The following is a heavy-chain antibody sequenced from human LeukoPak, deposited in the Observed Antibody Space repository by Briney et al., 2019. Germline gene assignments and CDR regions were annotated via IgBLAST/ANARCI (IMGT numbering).Heavy chain of an antibody. CDR3: ARDLGTDRYYFDY. Sequence: ASVKVSCKASGYTFTSYGISWVRQAPGQGLEWMGWISAYNGNTNYAQKLQGRVIMTTDTSTSTAYMELSSLRSEDMAVYYCARDLGTDRYYFDYWGQGTLVTVSS. V-gene: IGHV1-18*03. CDR2: ISAYNGNT. CDR1: GYTFTSYG. D-gene: IGHD1-1*01. J-gene: IGHJ4*02.